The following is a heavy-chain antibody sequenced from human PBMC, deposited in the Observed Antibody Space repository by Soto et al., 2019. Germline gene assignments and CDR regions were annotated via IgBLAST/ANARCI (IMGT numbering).Heavy chain of an antibody. J-gene: IGHJ4*02. D-gene: IGHD4-17*01. V-gene: IGHV4-59*08. CDR1: GGSISSYY. CDR2: IYYSGST. Sequence: SETLSLTCTVSGGSISSYYWSWIRQPPGKGLEWIGYIYYSGSTNYNPSLKSRVTISVDTSKNQFSLKLSSVTAADTAVYYCAIHPGGFDYRDLLAYCGQGSLVPGSS. CDR3: AIHPGGFDYRDLLAY.